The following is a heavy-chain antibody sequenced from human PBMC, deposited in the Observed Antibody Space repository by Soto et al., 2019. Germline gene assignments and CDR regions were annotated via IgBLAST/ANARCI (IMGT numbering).Heavy chain of an antibody. V-gene: IGHV4-59*08. Sequence: SETLSLTCTVSGGSINSYYWSWIRQPPGKGLEWIGYIYYSGSTNYNPSLKSRVTISVDTSKNQFSLKLSSVTAADTAVYYCARRYGSSFDYWGQGTLVTVSS. CDR1: GGSINSYY. CDR2: IYYSGST. D-gene: IGHD6-13*01. CDR3: ARRYGSSFDY. J-gene: IGHJ4*02.